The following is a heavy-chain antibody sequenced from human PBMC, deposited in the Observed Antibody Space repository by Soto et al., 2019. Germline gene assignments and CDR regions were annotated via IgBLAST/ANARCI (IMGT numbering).Heavy chain of an antibody. J-gene: IGHJ6*02. D-gene: IGHD1-20*01. V-gene: IGHV3-11*01. CDR1: GFTFSDYY. CDR2: ISSSGSTI. CDR3: AREPLTGTTYYYYYGMDV. Sequence: QVQLVESGGGLVKPGGSLRLSCAASGFTFSDYYMSWIRQAPGKGLEWVSYISSSGSTIYYADSVKGRFTISRDNAKNSLYLQLNSLTDADTSVYYCAREPLTGTTYYYYYGMDVWGQGTTFTVAS.